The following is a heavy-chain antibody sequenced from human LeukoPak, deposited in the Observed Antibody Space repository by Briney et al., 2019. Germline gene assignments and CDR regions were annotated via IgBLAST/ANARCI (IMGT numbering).Heavy chain of an antibody. CDR2: ISYDGGNK. CDR3: ARDNRGAFDI. J-gene: IGHJ3*02. V-gene: IGHV3-30-3*01. Sequence: GGSLRLSCAASGFTFSSYAMHWVRQAPGKGLEWVAVISYDGGNKYYADSVKGRFTISRDNSKNTLYLQMNSLRAEDTAVYYCARDNRGAFDIWGQGTMVTVSS. CDR1: GFTFSSYA.